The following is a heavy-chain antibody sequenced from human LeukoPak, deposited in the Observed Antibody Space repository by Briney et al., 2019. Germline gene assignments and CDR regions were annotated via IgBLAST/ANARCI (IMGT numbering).Heavy chain of an antibody. J-gene: IGHJ4*02. CDR3: ASGLYYDFWSGSLV. CDR2: IVVGSGNT. D-gene: IGHD3-3*01. Sequence: SVKVSCKASGFTFTSSAMQWVRQARGQRLEWIGWIVVGSGNTNYAQKFQERVTITRDMSTSTAYMELNSLRAEDTAVYYCASGLYYDFWSGSLVWGQGTLVTVSS. CDR1: GFTFTSSA. V-gene: IGHV1-58*02.